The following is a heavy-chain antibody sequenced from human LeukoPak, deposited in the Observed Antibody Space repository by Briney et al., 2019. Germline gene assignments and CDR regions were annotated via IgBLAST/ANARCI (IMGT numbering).Heavy chain of an antibody. J-gene: IGHJ4*02. CDR2: ISYDGSNK. D-gene: IGHD5-12*01. CDR3: ARTLSGYDSLYYFDY. CDR1: GFTFSSYA. V-gene: IGHV3-30*04. Sequence: GGSLRLSCAASGFTFSSYAMHWVRQVPGKGLEWVAVISYDGSNKYYADSVKGRFTISRDNSKNTLYLQMNSLRAEDTAVYYCARTLSGYDSLYYFDYWGQGTLVTVSS.